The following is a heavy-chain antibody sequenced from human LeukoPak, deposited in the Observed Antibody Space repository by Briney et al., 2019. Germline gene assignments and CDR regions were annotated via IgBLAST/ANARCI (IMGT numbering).Heavy chain of an antibody. Sequence: SATLSLTCPVSAGSVSTSDYYWGWIRQWPVKGLELMGDVFYTAKTNYKPSFRARATIPIDTSKNQFSLKLIYVTAADSAVYYCASVFVSWGQRALGTLSS. CDR3: ASVFVS. CDR1: AGSVSTSDYY. V-gene: IGHV4-39*07. J-gene: IGHJ4*02. D-gene: IGHD3-3*01. CDR2: VFYTAKT.